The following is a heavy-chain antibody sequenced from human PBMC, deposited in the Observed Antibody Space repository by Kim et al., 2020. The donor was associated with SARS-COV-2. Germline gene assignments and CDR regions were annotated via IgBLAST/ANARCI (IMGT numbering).Heavy chain of an antibody. J-gene: IGHJ4*01. CDR3: VKDMGYASSSGGSHFDY. Sequence: GGSLRLSCAASGFTFGDYAMHWVRQAPGKGLEWVSGISWNGDTIGYADSVKGRFTISRDNAESSLYLEVSNLRAEDTALDYCVKDMGYASSSGGSHFDY. D-gene: IGHD6-6*01. V-gene: IGHV3-9*01. CDR1: GFTFGDYA. CDR2: ISWNGDTI.